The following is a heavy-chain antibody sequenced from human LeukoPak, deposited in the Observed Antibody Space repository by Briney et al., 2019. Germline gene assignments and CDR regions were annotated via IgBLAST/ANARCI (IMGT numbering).Heavy chain of an antibody. CDR3: ARSVPDYTRFDY. CDR2: FKTNSGQV. J-gene: IGHJ4*02. V-gene: IGHV3-23*01. Sequence: GSLRLSCAASGFTFSSYWMNWVRQAPGKGLEWVSTFKTNSGQVYYAESVRGRFTISRDNSKNTVYLQMSSLRAEDTALYYCARSVPDYTRFDYWGQGALVTVSS. CDR1: GFTFSSYW. D-gene: IGHD4-11*01.